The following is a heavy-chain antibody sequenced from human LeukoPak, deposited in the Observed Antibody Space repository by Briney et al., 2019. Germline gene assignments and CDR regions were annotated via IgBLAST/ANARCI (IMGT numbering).Heavy chain of an antibody. CDR2: ISAYNGNT. CDR1: GYTFTIYG. V-gene: IGHV1-18*01. J-gene: IGHJ4*02. CDR3: ARVVSIAAAGKV. Sequence: ASVKVSCKASGYTFTIYGFNWVRQAPGQGLEWMGWISAYNGNTNYAQKLQGRVTMTTDTSTSTAYMELRSLRSDDTAVYYCARVVSIAAAGKVWGQGTLVTVSS. D-gene: IGHD6-13*01.